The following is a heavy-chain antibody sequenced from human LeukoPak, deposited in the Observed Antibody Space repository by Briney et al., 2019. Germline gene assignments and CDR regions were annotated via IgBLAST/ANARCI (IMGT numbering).Heavy chain of an antibody. CDR3: ARNEVRGHYMDV. D-gene: IGHD3-10*01. CDR1: GGSISSSSYY. Sequence: SETLSLTCTVSGGSISSSSYYWGWIRQPPGKGLEWIGSIYYSGSTYYNPSLKSRVTISVDTSKNQFSLKLSSVTAADTAVYYCARNEVRGHYMDVWGKGTTVTVSS. J-gene: IGHJ6*03. V-gene: IGHV4-39*07. CDR2: IYYSGST.